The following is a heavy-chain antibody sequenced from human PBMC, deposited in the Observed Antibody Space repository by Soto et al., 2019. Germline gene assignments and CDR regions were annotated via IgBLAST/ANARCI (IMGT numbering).Heavy chain of an antibody. D-gene: IGHD6-19*01. CDR1: GGTFSSYT. J-gene: IGHJ4*02. CDR2: IIPILGIA. V-gene: IGHV1-69*08. Sequence: QVQLVQSGAEVKKPGSSVKVSCKASGGTFSSYTISWVRQAPGQGLEWMGRIIPILGIANYAQKFQGRVMSTADQATSTAYMELSSLRSDDTAVYYCARDAIAVAHFDYWGQGTLVTVSS. CDR3: ARDAIAVAHFDY.